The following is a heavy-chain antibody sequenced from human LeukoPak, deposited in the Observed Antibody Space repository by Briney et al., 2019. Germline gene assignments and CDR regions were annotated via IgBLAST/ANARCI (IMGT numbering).Heavy chain of an antibody. Sequence: PGGSLRLSCVASGFTFSTYTMSWVRQAPGKGLEWVSCISSSSSYKYYADSVKGRVTISRDNAKNSLHLQMDSLRAEDTAVYYCARETTTIFGVVPYYFDDWGQGTLVTVSS. CDR3: ARETTTIFGVVPYYFDD. D-gene: IGHD3-3*01. J-gene: IGHJ4*02. V-gene: IGHV3-21*01. CDR2: ISSSSSYK. CDR1: GFTFSTYT.